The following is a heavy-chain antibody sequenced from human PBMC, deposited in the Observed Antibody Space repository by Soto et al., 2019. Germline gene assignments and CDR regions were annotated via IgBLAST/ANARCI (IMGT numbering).Heavy chain of an antibody. J-gene: IGHJ6*02. V-gene: IGHV3-66*01. CDR1: GFTVSSDY. CDR2: VYSGGTT. Sequence: EVQLVESGGGLVQPGGSLRLSCAASGFTVSSDYMTWVRQAPGEGLEWLSTVYSGGTTYYADSVKGRFIISRDNSKNTLFLQMNNLRVEDTAMYYCARDPGYRNGMDVWGQGTTVTVSS. CDR3: ARDPGYRNGMDV. D-gene: IGHD5-18*01.